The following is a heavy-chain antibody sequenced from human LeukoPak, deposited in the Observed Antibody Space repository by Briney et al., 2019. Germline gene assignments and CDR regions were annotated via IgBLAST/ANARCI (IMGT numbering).Heavy chain of an antibody. CDR2: IYYNGNT. CDR1: GGSITNYY. Sequence: PSETLSLTCTVSGGSITNYYWSWIRQSSGKGLEWMGYIYYNGNTNYNPSLKSRVTISVDTSKNQFSLNLSSVTAADTAVYYCARDAGPFGDFLFDYWGQGTLVTVSS. CDR3: ARDAGPFGDFLFDY. D-gene: IGHD4-17*01. V-gene: IGHV4-59*01. J-gene: IGHJ4*02.